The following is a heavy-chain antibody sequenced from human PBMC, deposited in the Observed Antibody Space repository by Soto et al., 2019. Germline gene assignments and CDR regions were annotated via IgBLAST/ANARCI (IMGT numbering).Heavy chain of an antibody. J-gene: IGHJ4*02. CDR1: GFTFSSYG. CDR3: ARDSAYSSSWYPTY. Sequence: GGSLRLSCAASGFTFSSYGMHWVRQAPGKGLEWVAVIWYDGSNKYYADSVKGRFTISRDNSKNTLYLQMNSLRAEDTAVYYCARDSAYSSSWYPTYWGQGTLVTVSS. D-gene: IGHD6-13*01. CDR2: IWYDGSNK. V-gene: IGHV3-33*01.